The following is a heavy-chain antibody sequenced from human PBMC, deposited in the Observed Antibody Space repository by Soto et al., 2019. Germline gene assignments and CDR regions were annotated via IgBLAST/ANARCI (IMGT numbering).Heavy chain of an antibody. CDR2: IYYSGST. Sequence: SETLSLTCTVSGGSISSGDYYWSCIRQPPGKGLEWIGYIYYSGSTYYNPSLKSRVTISVDTSKNQFSLKLSSVTAADTAVYYCASLYSSGYYYGYYYGMDVWGQGTTVTVSS. CDR1: GGSISSGDYY. V-gene: IGHV4-30-4*01. D-gene: IGHD3-22*01. CDR3: ASLYSSGYYYGYYYGMDV. J-gene: IGHJ6*02.